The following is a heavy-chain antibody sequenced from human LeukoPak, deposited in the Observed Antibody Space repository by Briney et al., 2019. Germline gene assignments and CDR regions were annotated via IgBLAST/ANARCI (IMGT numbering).Heavy chain of an antibody. Sequence: GGSLRLSCAASGFTFSSYGMHWVRQAPGKGLEWVAVISYDGSNKYYADSVKGRFTISRDNAKNSLYLQMNSLRAEDTAVYYCARETPRRGETRDGYRWGQGTLVTVSS. J-gene: IGHJ4*02. V-gene: IGHV3-30*03. CDR1: GFTFSSYG. CDR2: ISYDGSNK. CDR3: ARETPRRGETRDGYR. D-gene: IGHD5-24*01.